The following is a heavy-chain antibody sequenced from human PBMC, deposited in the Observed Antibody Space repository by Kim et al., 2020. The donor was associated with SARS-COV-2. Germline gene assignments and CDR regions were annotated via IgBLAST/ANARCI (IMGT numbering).Heavy chain of an antibody. D-gene: IGHD3-9*01. V-gene: IGHV4-38-2*02. CDR3: ARDVLPITVTWDILTGYYSGYYFDY. J-gene: IGHJ4*02. Sequence: SETLSLTCTVSGYSISSGYYWDWIRQPPGKGLEWIGSINHSGSTNYNPSLKSRVTISVETSKNQFSLKLSSVTAADTAVYYCARDVLPITVTWDILTGYYSGYYFDYWGQGTLVTVSS. CDR2: INHSGST. CDR1: GYSISSGYY.